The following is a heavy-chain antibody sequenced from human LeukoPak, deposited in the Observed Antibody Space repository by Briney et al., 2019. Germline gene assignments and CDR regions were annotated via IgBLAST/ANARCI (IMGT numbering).Heavy chain of an antibody. CDR2: IMPTCGTA. CDR3: ASRGHSFEDAL. J-gene: IGHJ2*01. V-gene: IGHV1-69*13. CDR1: GGAFRGCA. D-gene: IGHD4-23*01. Sequence: ASAMYFCRASGGAFRGCAISWVRQAPGEGLLWRVGIMPTCGTANYAQKFQGRVTSTADESTSTASLELSSVRSEDTAVYYCASRGHSFEDALWGRGAPLTVSS.